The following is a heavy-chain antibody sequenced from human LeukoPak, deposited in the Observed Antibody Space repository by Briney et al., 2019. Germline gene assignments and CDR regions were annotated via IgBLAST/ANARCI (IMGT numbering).Heavy chain of an antibody. CDR3: ARVSLPVTYYYDSSGYYGYYYYYMDV. Sequence: GGSLRLSCAASGFTFSSYSMNWVRQAPGKGLEWVSSISSSSSYIYYADSVKGRFTISRDNAKNSLYLQMNSLRAEDTAVCYCARVSLPVTYYYDSSGYYGYYYYYMDVWGKGTTVTVSS. CDR2: ISSSSSYI. D-gene: IGHD3-22*01. CDR1: GFTFSSYS. V-gene: IGHV3-21*01. J-gene: IGHJ6*03.